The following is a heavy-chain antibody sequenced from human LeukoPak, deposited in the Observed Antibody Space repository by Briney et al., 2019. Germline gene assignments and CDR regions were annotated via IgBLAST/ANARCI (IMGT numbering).Heavy chain of an antibody. Sequence: SETLSLTCTVSGGSISSSSYYWGWIRQSPGKGLEWIGSIYYSGSTYYNPSLKSRVTISLDMSKNQFSLKLSSVTAAETAVYYCARGTYPFDCWGQGTLVTVSS. CDR2: IYYSGST. J-gene: IGHJ4*02. D-gene: IGHD3/OR15-3a*01. CDR1: GGSISSSSYY. V-gene: IGHV4-39*07. CDR3: ARGTYPFDC.